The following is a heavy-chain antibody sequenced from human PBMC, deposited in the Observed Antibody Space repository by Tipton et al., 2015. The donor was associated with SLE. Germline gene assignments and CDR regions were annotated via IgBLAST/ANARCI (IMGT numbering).Heavy chain of an antibody. CDR3: ARGWPDAFDI. CDR1: GFTFSSYG. J-gene: IGHJ3*02. CDR2: ISYDGSNK. Sequence: RSLRLSCAASGFTFSSYGMHWVRQAPGKGLEWVAVISYDGSNKYYADSVKGRFTISRDNAKNTLYLQMNSLRAEDTAVYYCARGWPDAFDIWGQGTMVTVSS. D-gene: IGHD2-15*01. V-gene: IGHV3-30*03.